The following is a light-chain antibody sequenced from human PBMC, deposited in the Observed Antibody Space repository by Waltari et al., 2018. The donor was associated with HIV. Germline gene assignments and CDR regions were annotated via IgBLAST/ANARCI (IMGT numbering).Light chain of an antibody. CDR3: WAWDTAFSGWV. CDR2: RYD. CDR1: ENNVGYQG. J-gene: IGLJ3*02. V-gene: IGLV10-54*04. Sequence: QAGLAQPPSVSADLDLTAKLTRSGTENNVGYQGAAWLQPHPGPPPYRWTCRYDGRPSGVSDRFSASMSGDTASLVISGLQPEDEADYYCWAWDTAFSGWVFGSGTHLIV.